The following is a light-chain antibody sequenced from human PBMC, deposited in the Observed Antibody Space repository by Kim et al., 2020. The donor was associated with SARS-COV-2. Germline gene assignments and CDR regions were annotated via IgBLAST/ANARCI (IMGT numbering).Light chain of an antibody. CDR1: QSISNW. CDR3: QQYSTYWT. CDR2: KAS. V-gene: IGKV1-5*03. J-gene: IGKJ1*01. Sequence: SESVGDRVTFTCQASQSISNWLAWYQQKPGRAPKLLIYKASSLESGVPSRFSGSGSGTEFTLSISSLQPDDFATYNCQQYSTYWTYGQGTKVDIK.